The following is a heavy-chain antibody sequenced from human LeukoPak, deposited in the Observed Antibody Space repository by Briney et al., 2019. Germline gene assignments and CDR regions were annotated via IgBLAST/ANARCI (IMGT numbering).Heavy chain of an antibody. D-gene: IGHD5-18*01. CDR1: GYSSTGYW. Sequence: GGSLEISVKGFGYSSTGYWIGGVGQLPGKGLGGIGIFYAGVADTTYSPCCQGQVTISANKSISTAFLQWSSRKASGTAMYDCARVVSGYSYQDAFDIWGQGTLVTVSS. V-gene: IGHV5-51*01. CDR3: ARVVSGYSYQDAFDI. J-gene: IGHJ3*02. CDR2: FYAGVADT.